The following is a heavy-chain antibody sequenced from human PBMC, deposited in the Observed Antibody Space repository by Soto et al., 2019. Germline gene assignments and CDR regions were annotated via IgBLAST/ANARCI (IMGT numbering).Heavy chain of an antibody. D-gene: IGHD3-10*01. CDR3: ARQGFGPLHGLVDV. J-gene: IGHJ6*02. CDR1: GGSISSYY. V-gene: IGHV4-59*08. CDR2: VHHSWGS. Sequence: QVQLQESGPGLVKPSETMSLSCTVSGGSISSYYWGWFRQSPGKRMEWIGYVHHSWGSSYNPSLQSRVAISLDTSKSQFSLKVTSVTATDTAVYYCARQGFGPLHGLVDVWGQGTTLTVSS.